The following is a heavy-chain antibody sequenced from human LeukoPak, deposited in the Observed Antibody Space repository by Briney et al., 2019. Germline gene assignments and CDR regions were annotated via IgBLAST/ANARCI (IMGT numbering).Heavy chain of an antibody. CDR3: AKDLDDYYDSSGYYSALFDY. CDR1: GFTFSSYA. D-gene: IGHD3-22*01. Sequence: GGSLRLSCAASGFTFSSYAMSWVRQAPGKGLEWVSAISGSGGSTYYADSVKGRFTISRDNSQNTLYLQMNSLRAEDTAVYYCAKDLDDYYDSSGYYSALFDYWGRGTLVTVSS. J-gene: IGHJ4*02. V-gene: IGHV3-23*01. CDR2: ISGSGGST.